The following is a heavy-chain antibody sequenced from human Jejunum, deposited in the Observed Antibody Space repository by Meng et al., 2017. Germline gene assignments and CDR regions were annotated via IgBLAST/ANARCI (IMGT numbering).Heavy chain of an antibody. J-gene: IGHJ5*02. CDR2: TYYRSKWYN. CDR3: ARGGYDSSGYYYRWFDP. Sequence: QVQPQQSGPGLVKPSQTLSLTCVISGDSVSSNRAAWNWFRQSPSRGLEWLGRTYYRSKWYNDYAVSVKSRITVNPDTSKNHFSLQLNSVTPEDTAVYYCARGGYDSSGYYYRWFDPWGQGTLVTVSS. V-gene: IGHV6-1*01. CDR1: GDSVSSNRAA. D-gene: IGHD3-22*01.